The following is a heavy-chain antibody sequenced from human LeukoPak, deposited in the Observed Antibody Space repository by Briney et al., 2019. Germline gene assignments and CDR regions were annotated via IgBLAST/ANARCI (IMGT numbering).Heavy chain of an antibody. CDR3: ARGTLYRGWSYYLDF. CDR2: IYYSGST. D-gene: IGHD6-19*01. V-gene: IGHV4-39*07. CDR1: GGSISSSSYY. J-gene: IGHJ4*02. Sequence: SETLSLTCTVSGGSISSSSYYWGWIRQPPGKGLEWIGSIYYSGSTYYNPSLKSRVTISVDTSKNQFSLKLSSVTAADTAVYYCARGTLYRGWSYYLDFWGQGTLVTVSS.